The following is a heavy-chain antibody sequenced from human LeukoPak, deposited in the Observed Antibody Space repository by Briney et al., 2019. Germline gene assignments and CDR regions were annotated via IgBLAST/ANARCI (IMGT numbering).Heavy chain of an antibody. Sequence: GGSLRLSCAASGFTFSSYGMHWVRQAPGKGLEWVAVIWYDGSNKYYADSVKGRFTISRDNSKNTLYLQMNSLRAEGTAVYYCAKGTTVTTYSAFDIWGQGTMVSVSS. D-gene: IGHD4-17*01. CDR2: IWYDGSNK. CDR3: AKGTTVTTYSAFDI. V-gene: IGHV3-33*06. J-gene: IGHJ3*02. CDR1: GFTFSSYG.